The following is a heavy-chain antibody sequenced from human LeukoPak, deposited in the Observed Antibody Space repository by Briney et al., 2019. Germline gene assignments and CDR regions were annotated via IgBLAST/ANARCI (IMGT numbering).Heavy chain of an antibody. Sequence: GASVKVSCKASGYTFTSYYMHWVRQAPGQGLECMGIINPSGGSTNYAQKFQGRVTMTRDTSTSKVYMELSSLRSEDTDVYYCASPRLWSSSWYGLDXWGQGXXVTV. D-gene: IGHD6-13*01. CDR2: INPSGGST. CDR3: ASPRLWSSSWYGLDX. CDR1: GYTFTSYY. J-gene: IGHJ1*01. V-gene: IGHV1-46*01.